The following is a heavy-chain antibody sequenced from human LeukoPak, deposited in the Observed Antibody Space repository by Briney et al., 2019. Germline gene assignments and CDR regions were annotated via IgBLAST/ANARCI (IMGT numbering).Heavy chain of an antibody. CDR1: GFTFSSHW. Sequence: GGSLRLSCAASGFTFSSHWMTWVRQAPGKGLEWVANTKEDGSKKNYVDSVKGRFTISRDNAKNSLYLQMNSLRAEDTAVYHCATPLDYYDSSGYHQGGDWGQGTLVTVSS. D-gene: IGHD3-22*01. CDR2: TKEDGSKK. V-gene: IGHV3-7*03. J-gene: IGHJ4*02. CDR3: ATPLDYYDSSGYHQGGD.